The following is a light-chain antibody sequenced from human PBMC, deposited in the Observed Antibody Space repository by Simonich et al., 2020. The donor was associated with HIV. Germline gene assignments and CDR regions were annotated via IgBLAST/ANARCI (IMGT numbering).Light chain of an antibody. CDR1: SSDVASYNL. CDR3: SSYTSSSTWV. CDR2: DGT. J-gene: IGLJ3*02. Sequence: QSALTQPASVSGSPGQSITIPCTGTSSDVASYNLVTWYQQHPGKAPKLMIYDGTQRPSGVSNRFSCSKSANTASLTISGLQAEDEADYYCSSYTSSSTWVFGGGTKLTVL. V-gene: IGLV2-14*02.